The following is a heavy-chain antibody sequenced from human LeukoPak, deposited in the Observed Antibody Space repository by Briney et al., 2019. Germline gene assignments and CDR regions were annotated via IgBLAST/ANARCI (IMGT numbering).Heavy chain of an antibody. CDR2: IRHDGSDQ. J-gene: IGHJ4*02. Sequence: PGGSPRLSCAASGFTFNTFGMHWVRQTPGNGLEWVAFIRHDGSDQYYADSVKGRFTLSRDNSQSTLYLQMNSLRAEDTAVYYCAKDTLAYCGGDCYPDFDYWGQGTLVTVSS. D-gene: IGHD2-21*02. CDR1: GFTFNTFG. CDR3: AKDTLAYCGGDCYPDFDY. V-gene: IGHV3-30*02.